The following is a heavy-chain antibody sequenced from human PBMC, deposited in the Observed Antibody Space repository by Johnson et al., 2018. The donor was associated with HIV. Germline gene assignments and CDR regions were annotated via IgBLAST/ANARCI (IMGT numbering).Heavy chain of an antibody. CDR1: GFTFSSYD. CDR3: ARDPGIAMTGAGEASDI. CDR2: IGTAGDT. V-gene: IGHV3-13*01. D-gene: IGHD6-19*01. Sequence: MQLVESGGGLVQPGGSLRLSCAASGFTFSSYDMHWVRQATGKGLEWVSAIGTAGDTYYPGSVKGRFTISRENAKNTLSLQMNSPRVDDTAIYYCARDPGIAMTGAGEASDIWGQGTMVTVSS. J-gene: IGHJ3*02.